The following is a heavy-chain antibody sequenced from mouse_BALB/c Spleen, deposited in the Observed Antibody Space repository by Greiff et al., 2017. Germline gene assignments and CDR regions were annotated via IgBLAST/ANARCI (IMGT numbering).Heavy chain of an antibody. J-gene: IGHJ3*01. CDR2: IDPYNGGT. CDR3: AALGGFAY. CDR1: GYAFTSYN. V-gene: IGHV1S135*01. Sequence: EVQLQQSGPELVKPGASVKVSCKASGYAFTSYNMYWVKQSHGKSLEWIGYIDPYNGGTSYNQKFKDKATLTVDKSSSTAYIQLSSLTSEDSAVYYCAALGGFAYWGQGTLVTVSA.